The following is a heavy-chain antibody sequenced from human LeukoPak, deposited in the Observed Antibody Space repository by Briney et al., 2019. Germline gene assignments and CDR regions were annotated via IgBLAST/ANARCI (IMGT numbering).Heavy chain of an antibody. CDR2: ISGSGGST. Sequence: PGGSLRLSCAASGFTFGSFAMTWVRQAPGKGLECVSAISGSGGSTYYADSVKGRFTISRDNYKNTLYLQMNSLRADDTAVYYCTKRGSITATTWGQGTVVTVSS. D-gene: IGHD1-20*01. CDR3: TKRGSITATT. CDR1: GFTFGSFA. V-gene: IGHV3-23*01. J-gene: IGHJ5*02.